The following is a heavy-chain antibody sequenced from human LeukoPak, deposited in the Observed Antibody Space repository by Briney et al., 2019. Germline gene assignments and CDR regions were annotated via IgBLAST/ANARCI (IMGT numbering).Heavy chain of an antibody. Sequence: ASVKVSCKASGYTFTSYYMHWVRQAPGQGLEWMGIINPSGGSTSYAQKFQGRVTMTRDTSTSTVYMELSSLRSEDTAVYYCAMEIVVVSVAMLASGSPPFDYWGQGTLVTVSS. V-gene: IGHV1-46*01. CDR2: INPSGGST. CDR3: AMEIVVVSVAMLASGSPPFDY. D-gene: IGHD2-2*03. J-gene: IGHJ4*02. CDR1: GYTFTSYY.